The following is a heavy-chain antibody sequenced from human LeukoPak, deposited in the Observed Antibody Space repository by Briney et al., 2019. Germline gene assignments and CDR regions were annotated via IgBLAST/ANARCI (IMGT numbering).Heavy chain of an antibody. V-gene: IGHV3-53*01. CDR3: ARTSVRSGYHDAFDL. D-gene: IGHD3-22*01. J-gene: IGHJ3*01. Sequence: GGSLRLSCAASGFIVSSNYMSWVRQAPGKGPELVSVLYSDGPTYYADSVKGRFTISIDNSKNTLFLQMNNLRAEDTAIYYCARTSVRSGYHDAFDLWGHGTMVIVSS. CDR1: GFIVSSNY. CDR2: LYSDGPT.